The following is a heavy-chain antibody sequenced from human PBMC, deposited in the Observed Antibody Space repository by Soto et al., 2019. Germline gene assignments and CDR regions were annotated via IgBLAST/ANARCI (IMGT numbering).Heavy chain of an antibody. CDR1: GFTFSAYY. CDR3: ARALVLGVGALSQ. D-gene: IGHD1-26*01. Sequence: PGGSLRLSCAAYGFTFSAYYMSWIRQAPGKGLEWVSYISDSGSLTHYGDSVKGRFTISRDNAKASLYLQMDSLRAEDTAIYYCARALVLGVGALSQWGQGTLVTVSS. V-gene: IGHV3-11*01. CDR2: ISDSGSLT. J-gene: IGHJ4*02.